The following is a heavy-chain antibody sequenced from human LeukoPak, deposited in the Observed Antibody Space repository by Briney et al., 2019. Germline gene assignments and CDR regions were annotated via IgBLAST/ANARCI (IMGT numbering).Heavy chain of an antibody. CDR2: INHSGIT. D-gene: IGHD5-12*01. CDR3: ARSGDYIKEGFDY. V-gene: IGHV4-38-2*01. CDR1: AYDIRSGHY. Sequence: SETLSLTCALSAYDIRSGHYLGWIRQSPRKGLERIGNINHSGITECTPYLQSRATPSLQTTKKQFSLQLRSVTAADRALYYCARSGDYIKEGFDYWGQGTQVIVSS. J-gene: IGHJ4*02.